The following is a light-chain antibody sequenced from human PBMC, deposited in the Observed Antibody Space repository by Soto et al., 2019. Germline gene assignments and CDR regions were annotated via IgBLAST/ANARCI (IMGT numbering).Light chain of an antibody. CDR3: SSYVGTNSYV. V-gene: IGLV2-8*01. CDR2: EVY. J-gene: IGLJ1*01. Sequence: QSALTQPPSASGSPGQSVTISCTGTSSDVGGYNYVSWYQQYPGKAPKLIIYEVYKRPSGVPDRFSGSKSGNTAALTVSGLQAEDEADYYCSSYVGTNSYVFGTGTKHTVL. CDR1: SSDVGGYNY.